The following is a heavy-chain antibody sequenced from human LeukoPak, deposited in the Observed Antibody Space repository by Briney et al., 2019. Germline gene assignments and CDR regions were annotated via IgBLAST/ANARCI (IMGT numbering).Heavy chain of an antibody. CDR2: ISGSGGST. Sequence: GGSLRLSCAASGFTFSSYAMSWVRQAPGKGLEWVSAISGSGGSTYYADSVKGRFTISRDNSKNTLYLQMNSLRAEDTAVYYCASYDSSGYYPDAFDIWGQGTMVTVSS. D-gene: IGHD3-22*01. CDR1: GFTFSSYA. J-gene: IGHJ3*02. CDR3: ASYDSSGYYPDAFDI. V-gene: IGHV3-23*01.